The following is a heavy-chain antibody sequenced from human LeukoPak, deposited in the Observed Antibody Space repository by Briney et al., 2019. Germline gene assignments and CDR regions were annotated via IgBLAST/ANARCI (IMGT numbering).Heavy chain of an antibody. CDR1: GFTPCRDA. Sequence: WGALRLSCGASGFTPCRDAGNWGRHAPRGGPGWVSYISPSGDSTVYAESVKGRFTISRDNSKNMLYLQMDSLRAEDTAIYYCVKKVYYYMDVWGKGTTVTVSS. CDR3: VKKVYYYMDV. V-gene: IGHV3-23*01. J-gene: IGHJ6*03. CDR2: ISPSGDST.